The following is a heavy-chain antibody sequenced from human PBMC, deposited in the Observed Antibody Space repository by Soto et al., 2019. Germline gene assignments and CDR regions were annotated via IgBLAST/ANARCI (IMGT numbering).Heavy chain of an antibody. CDR1: GDSIGRFY. CDR2: VYSTGGV. V-gene: IGHV4-4*07. Sequence: QLQLHESGPGLVKPSETLSLPCNVSGDSIGRFYWSWIRQSAGKGLELIGRVYSTGGVTYNPALMGRVTTSLDRSNNHVSLEMNAVASAATAVYFCARDLSGTGLDIWGRGTRVSVSS. CDR3: ARDLSGTGLDI. J-gene: IGHJ6*02. D-gene: IGHD1-26*01.